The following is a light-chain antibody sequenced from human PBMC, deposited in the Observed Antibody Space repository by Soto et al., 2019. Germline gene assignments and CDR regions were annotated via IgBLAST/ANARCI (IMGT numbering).Light chain of an antibody. J-gene: IGLJ3*02. CDR3: AAWDDSLNGRV. V-gene: IGLV1-36*01. Sequence: QSVLTQPPSVSEAPRQRVTISCSGSSSNIGNNAVNWYQQLPGKAPKLLIYYDDLLPSGGSDRFSGSKSGTSASLAISGLQSDDEADYYCAAWDDSLNGRVFGGGTKLTVL. CDR2: YDD. CDR1: SSNIGNNA.